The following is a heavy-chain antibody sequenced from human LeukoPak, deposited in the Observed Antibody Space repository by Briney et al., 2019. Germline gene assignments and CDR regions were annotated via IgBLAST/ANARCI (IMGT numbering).Heavy chain of an antibody. CDR1: GFTFSSHD. Sequence: PGRSLRLSCAASGFTFSSHDMHWVRQAPGKGLEWVAVISYDGSNKYYADSVKGRFTISRDNSKNTLYLQMNSLRAEDTAVYYCAKNSIAADYYYMDVWGKGTTVTVSS. V-gene: IGHV3-30*18. J-gene: IGHJ6*03. CDR2: ISYDGSNK. D-gene: IGHD6-13*01. CDR3: AKNSIAADYYYMDV.